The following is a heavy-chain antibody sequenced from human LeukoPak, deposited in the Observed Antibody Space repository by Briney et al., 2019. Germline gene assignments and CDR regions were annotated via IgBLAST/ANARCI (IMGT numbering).Heavy chain of an antibody. D-gene: IGHD1-20*01. Sequence: PSETLSLTCTVSGGSISSYYWSWIRQPPGKGLEWIGYIYYSGSTNSNPPLKSRVTISVDTSKNQFSLKLSSVTAADTAVYYCARPYNSNDLLGAFDIWGQGTMVTVSS. V-gene: IGHV4-59*08. CDR2: IYYSGST. J-gene: IGHJ3*02. CDR1: GGSISSYY. CDR3: ARPYNSNDLLGAFDI.